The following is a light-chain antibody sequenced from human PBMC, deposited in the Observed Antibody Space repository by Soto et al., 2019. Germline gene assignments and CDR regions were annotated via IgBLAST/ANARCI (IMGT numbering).Light chain of an antibody. CDR1: QGIRNI. Sequence: DIQMTQSPSSLSASVGDRVTITCRASQGIRNILAWYQQKPGKVPKLLIFAASTLQSGVPSRFSGSGSGTDFTLTISSLQPEDVATYYCQKYNSAPHTFGQGTKLEIK. CDR2: AAS. V-gene: IGKV1-27*01. CDR3: QKYNSAPHT. J-gene: IGKJ2*01.